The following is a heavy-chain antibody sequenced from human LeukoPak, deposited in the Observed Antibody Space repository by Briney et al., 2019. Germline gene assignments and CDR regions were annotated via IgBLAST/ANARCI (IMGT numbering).Heavy chain of an antibody. J-gene: IGHJ4*02. V-gene: IGHV5-51*01. CDR1: GYRFTTYW. Sequence: GESLKISCKASGYRFTTYWIGWVRQMPGKGLEWMGIVDPSDSDIRYSPSFQGQVTISADKSMSTAYLQWSSLKASDTAMYYCARRRDLYSGSYYTFDYWGQGTLVTVSS. D-gene: IGHD1-26*01. CDR3: ARRRDLYSGSYYTFDY. CDR2: VDPSDSDI.